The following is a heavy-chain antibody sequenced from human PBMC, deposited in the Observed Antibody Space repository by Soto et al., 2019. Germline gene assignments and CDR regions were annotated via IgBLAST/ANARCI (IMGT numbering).Heavy chain of an antibody. D-gene: IGHD4-17*01. CDR1: GFPISSPYS. CDR3: ARVTMVIRDSDHFGVDV. J-gene: IGHJ6*02. Sequence: TLSLTCLVSGFPISSPYSWGWIRQPPGKGLEWIGSISHTGTTSYSPSLTSRVSISVDTSKNQVSLKLTSVTAADTAVYFCARVTMVIRDSDHFGVDVWGHGTTVTVSS. CDR2: ISHTGTT. V-gene: IGHV4-38-2*02.